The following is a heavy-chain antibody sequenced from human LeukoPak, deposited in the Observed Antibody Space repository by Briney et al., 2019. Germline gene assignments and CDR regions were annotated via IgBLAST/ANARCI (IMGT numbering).Heavy chain of an antibody. D-gene: IGHD4-17*01. CDR1: GYSFTSYW. J-gene: IGHJ4*02. V-gene: IGHV5-51*01. CDR2: IYPGDSDT. CDR3: ARHHETTGPNPNYDY. Sequence: GESLKISCKGSGYSFTSYWIGWVRQMPGKGLEWMGIIYPGDSDTRYSPSFQGQVTISADKSISTAYLQWSSLKASDTAMYYCARHHETTGPNPNYDYWGQGTLVTVSS.